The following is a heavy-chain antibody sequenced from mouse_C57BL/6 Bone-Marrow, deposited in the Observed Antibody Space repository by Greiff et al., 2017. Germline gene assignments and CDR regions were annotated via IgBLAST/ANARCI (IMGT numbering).Heavy chain of an antibody. Sequence: VQLQQPGAELVMPGASVKLSCKASGYTFTSYWMHWVKQRPGQGLEWIGEIDPSDSYTNYNQKFKGKSTLTVDKSSSTGYMQLSSLTSEDSAVYYCARDWDKNFDYWGQGTTLTVSS. CDR2: IDPSDSYT. V-gene: IGHV1-69*01. D-gene: IGHD4-1*01. CDR3: ARDWDKNFDY. CDR1: GYTFTSYW. J-gene: IGHJ2*01.